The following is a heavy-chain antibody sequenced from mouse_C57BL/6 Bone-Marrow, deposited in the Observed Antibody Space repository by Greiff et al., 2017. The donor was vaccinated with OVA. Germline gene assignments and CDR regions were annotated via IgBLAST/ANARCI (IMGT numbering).Heavy chain of an antibody. CDR1: GYTFTSYW. D-gene: IGHD2-1*01. V-gene: IGHV1-59*01. J-gene: IGHJ2*01. CDR3: AEGYGNY. CDR2: IDPSDSYT. Sequence: VQLQQSGAELVRPGTSVKLSCKASGYTFTSYWMHWVKQRPGQGLEWIGVIDPSDSYTNYNQKFKGKATLTVDTSSSTAYMQLSSLTSEDSAVYYCAEGYGNYWGQGTTLTVSS.